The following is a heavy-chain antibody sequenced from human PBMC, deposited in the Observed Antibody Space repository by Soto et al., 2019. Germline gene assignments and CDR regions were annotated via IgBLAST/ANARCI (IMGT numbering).Heavy chain of an antibody. CDR1: GGSISSSSQY. V-gene: IGHV4-39*07. CDR3: ARGCIAARPYYYYYYGMDV. CDR2: IHYSGTS. J-gene: IGHJ6*02. D-gene: IGHD6-6*01. Sequence: LSLTCSVSGGSISSSSQYWGWIRQPPGKGLEWIGSIHYSGTSYYNPSLKSRVTISVDTSKNQFSLKLSSVTAADTAVYYCARGCIAARPYYYYYYGMDVWGQGTTVTVSS.